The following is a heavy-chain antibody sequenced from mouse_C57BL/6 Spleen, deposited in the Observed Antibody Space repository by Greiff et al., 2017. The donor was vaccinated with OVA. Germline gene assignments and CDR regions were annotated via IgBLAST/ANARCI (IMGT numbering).Heavy chain of an antibody. CDR1: GYTFTSYW. CDR2: IDPSDSYT. CDR3: ARSHFDD. V-gene: IGHV1-50*01. J-gene: IGHJ2*01. Sequence: VQLQQSGAELVKPGASVKLSCKASGYTFTSYWMQWVKQRPGQGLEWIGEIDPSDSYTNYNQKFKGKATLTVDTSSSTAYMQLSSLTSEDSAVYYCARSHFDDWGQGTTLTVSS.